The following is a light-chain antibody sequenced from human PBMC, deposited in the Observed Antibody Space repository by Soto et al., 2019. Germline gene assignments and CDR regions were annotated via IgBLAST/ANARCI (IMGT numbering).Light chain of an antibody. Sequence: ETVLTQSPATLSLSPGERATLSCRASQSVSFYLAWYQQKPGQAPRLLIYDASNRATGIPARFSGSGSGTDFTLTISSLEPEDFAVYYCQQRSNWPSFGQGTRLEIQ. CDR2: DAS. V-gene: IGKV3-11*01. J-gene: IGKJ5*01. CDR3: QQRSNWPS. CDR1: QSVSFY.